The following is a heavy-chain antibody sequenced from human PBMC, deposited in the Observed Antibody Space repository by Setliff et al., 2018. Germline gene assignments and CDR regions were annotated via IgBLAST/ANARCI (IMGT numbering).Heavy chain of an antibody. CDR2: IWDDGGNK. V-gene: IGHV3-33*01. D-gene: IGHD2-15*01. CDR3: ARTCSGSGCYAGLES. J-gene: IGHJ4*02. CDR1: GFTFSTHA. Sequence: PGGSLRLSCATSGFTFSTHAMHWARQAPGKGLEWVAVIWDDGGNKYHADSVKGRFTISRDNSKNTLYLQMNSLRPEDTAVYYCARTCSGSGCYAGLESWGQGTPVTVSS.